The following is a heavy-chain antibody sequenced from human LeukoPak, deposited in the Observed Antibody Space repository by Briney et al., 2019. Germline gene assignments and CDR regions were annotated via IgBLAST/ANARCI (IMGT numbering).Heavy chain of an antibody. D-gene: IGHD3-16*01. V-gene: IGHV3-20*04. Sequence: PGGSLRLSCAASGFTFDNYGMTWVRQVPGKGLEWVSGVNRNGGSTGYADSVKGRSTISRDNAKNTLYLQMNSLRAEDTAVYYCAKDANMITFGGVIDYWGQGTLVTVSS. J-gene: IGHJ4*02. CDR1: GFTFDNYG. CDR3: AKDANMITFGGVIDY. CDR2: VNRNGGST.